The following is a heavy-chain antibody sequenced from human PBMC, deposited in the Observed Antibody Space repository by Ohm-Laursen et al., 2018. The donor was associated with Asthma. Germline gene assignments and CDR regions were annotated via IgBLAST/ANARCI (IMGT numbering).Heavy chain of an antibody. D-gene: IGHD6-13*01. Sequence: SLRLSCTASGFTFSSYSMNWVRQAPGKGLEWVSSISSSSSYIYYADSVKGRFTISRDNAKNSLYLQMNSLRAEDTAVYYCARGIAAAGTHFDYWGQGTLVTGSS. CDR1: GFTFSSYS. CDR3: ARGIAAAGTHFDY. CDR2: ISSSSSYI. V-gene: IGHV3-21*01. J-gene: IGHJ4*02.